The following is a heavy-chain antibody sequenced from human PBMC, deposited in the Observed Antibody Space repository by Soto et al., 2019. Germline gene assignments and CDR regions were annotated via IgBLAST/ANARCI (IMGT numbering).Heavy chain of an antibody. CDR1: GGSISSGDYF. J-gene: IGHJ6*02. Sequence: SETLSLTCTVSGGSISSGDYFRSWIRQSPGKGLEWIGYISSIGSTYYNPSLKSRVSVSRDTSKNQFSLKLSSVTTTDTAVYYCARGLVIRPYHYHGMDVWGQGTTVTASS. V-gene: IGHV4-30-4*01. D-gene: IGHD3-9*01. CDR2: ISSIGST. CDR3: ARGLVIRPYHYHGMDV.